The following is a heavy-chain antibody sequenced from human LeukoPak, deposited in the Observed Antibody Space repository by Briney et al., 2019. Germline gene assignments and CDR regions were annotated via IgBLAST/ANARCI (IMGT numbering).Heavy chain of an antibody. CDR3: ARDSEADAFDI. Sequence: SETLSLTCTVSGGSISTYYWSWIRQPPGKGLEWIGYIYYSGSTNYNPSLKSRVTISVDTSKNQFSLKLSSVTAADTAVYYCARDSEADAFDIWGQGTMVTVSS. V-gene: IGHV4-59*01. CDR2: IYYSGST. CDR1: GGSISTYY. J-gene: IGHJ3*02.